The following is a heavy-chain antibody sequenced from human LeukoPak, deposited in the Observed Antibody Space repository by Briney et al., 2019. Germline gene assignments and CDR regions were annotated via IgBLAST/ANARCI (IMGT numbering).Heavy chain of an antibody. D-gene: IGHD2-2*01. CDR3: ARGYCSSTGCYASFDY. CDR2: INSDGSST. Sequence: GGSLRLSCAASGFTFSSYWMHWVRQAPGKGLVWVSRINSDGSSTSYADSVKGRFTISRDNAKNTLYLQMNSLRAEDTAVYYCARGYCSSTGCYASFDYWGQGTLVTVSS. V-gene: IGHV3-74*01. CDR1: GFTFSSYW. J-gene: IGHJ4*02.